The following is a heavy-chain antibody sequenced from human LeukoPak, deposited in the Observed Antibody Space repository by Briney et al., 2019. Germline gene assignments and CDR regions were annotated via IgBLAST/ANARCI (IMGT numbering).Heavy chain of an antibody. J-gene: IGHJ5*02. CDR2: ISSSSSYI. Sequence: GGSLRLSCAASGFTFSSYSMNWVRQAPGKGLEWVSSISSSSSYIYYADSVKGRFTISRDNSKNTLYLQMNSLKTEDTAVYYCTTRLAIAAAGTENWFDPWGQGTLVTVSS. V-gene: IGHV3-21*04. CDR1: GFTFSSYS. D-gene: IGHD6-13*01. CDR3: TTRLAIAAAGTENWFDP.